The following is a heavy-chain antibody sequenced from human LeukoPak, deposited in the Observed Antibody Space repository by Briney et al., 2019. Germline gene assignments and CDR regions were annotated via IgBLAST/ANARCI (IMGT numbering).Heavy chain of an antibody. CDR1: GGTFSSYA. D-gene: IGHD6-19*01. CDR3: ASEPGSGWFGYFDL. CDR2: IIPILGIA. J-gene: IGHJ2*01. V-gene: IGHV1-69*04. Sequence: GSSVKVSCKASGGTFSSYAISWVRQAPGQGLEWMGRIIPILGIANYAQKFQGRVTITADKSTSTAYMELSSLRSEDTAVYYCASEPGSGWFGYFDLWGRGTLVTVSS.